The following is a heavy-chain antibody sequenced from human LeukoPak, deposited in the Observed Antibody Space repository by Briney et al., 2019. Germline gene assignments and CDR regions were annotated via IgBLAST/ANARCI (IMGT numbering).Heavy chain of an antibody. Sequence: SETLSLTCAVYGGSFSGYYWTWIRQPPGKGLEWIGEINRSERTNYNPSLKSRVAISLDTSRNQFSLKLSSVAAADTAVYYCARGYEGYLDYWGQGTLVTVSS. CDR3: ARGYEGYLDY. D-gene: IGHD1-1*01. CDR2: INRSERT. V-gene: IGHV4-34*01. CDR1: GGSFSGYY. J-gene: IGHJ4*02.